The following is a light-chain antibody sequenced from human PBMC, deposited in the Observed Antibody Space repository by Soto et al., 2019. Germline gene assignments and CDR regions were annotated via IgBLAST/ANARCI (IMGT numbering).Light chain of an antibody. Sequence: EVVMTQSPATLSVSPGDKVSLSCRASQSVSRHLAWYQQKPGQAPRLLIFGASTRATGIPDRFSGSGSGTDFTLTISRLEPEDFAVYFCQQYGSSPRTFGQGTKVDI. CDR3: QQYGSSPRT. V-gene: IGKV3-20*01. J-gene: IGKJ1*01. CDR2: GAS. CDR1: QSVSRH.